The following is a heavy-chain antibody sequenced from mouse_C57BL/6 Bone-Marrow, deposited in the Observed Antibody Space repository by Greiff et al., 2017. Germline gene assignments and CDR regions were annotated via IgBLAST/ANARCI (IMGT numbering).Heavy chain of an antibody. D-gene: IGHD2-4*01. CDR3: ENYDHDGGYAMDY. V-gene: IGHV5-17*01. Sequence: EVKLVESGGGLVKPGGSLKLSCAASGFTFSDYGMHWVRQAPEKGLEWVAYISSGSSTIYYADTVKGRFPISRDNAKNTLFLQMTRLRSEDTAMYYCENYDHDGGYAMDYWGQGTSVTVSS. CDR2: ISSGSSTI. J-gene: IGHJ4*01. CDR1: GFTFSDYG.